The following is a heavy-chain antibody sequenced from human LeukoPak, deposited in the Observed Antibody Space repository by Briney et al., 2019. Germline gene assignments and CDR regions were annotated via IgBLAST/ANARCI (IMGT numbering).Heavy chain of an antibody. CDR1: GGSFSGCY. V-gene: IGHV4-34*01. CDR3: ARGGQAARLQY. D-gene: IGHD6-6*01. J-gene: IGHJ4*02. Sequence: PSETLSLTCAVYGGSFSGCYWTWIRQPPGEGLEWIGEINHSGRTYYNPSLKSRVTISVDTSKNQFSLKLSSVTAADTAVYYCARGGQAARLQYWGQGALVTVSS. CDR2: INHSGRT.